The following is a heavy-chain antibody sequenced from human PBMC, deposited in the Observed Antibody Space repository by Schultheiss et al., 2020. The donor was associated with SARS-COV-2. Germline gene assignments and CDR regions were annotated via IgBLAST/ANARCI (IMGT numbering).Heavy chain of an antibody. Sequence: GESLKISCAASGFTFHHYAMNWVRQAPGKGLEWVAGISGSGGDTYYADSVGGRFTISRYNSKNTLYLQMNSLRAEDTAVYYCAKGGYSYGYPSAEYFQHWGQGTLVTVSS. CDR1: GFTFHHYA. V-gene: IGHV3-23*01. CDR2: ISGSGGDT. J-gene: IGHJ1*01. CDR3: AKGGYSYGYPSAEYFQH. D-gene: IGHD5-18*01.